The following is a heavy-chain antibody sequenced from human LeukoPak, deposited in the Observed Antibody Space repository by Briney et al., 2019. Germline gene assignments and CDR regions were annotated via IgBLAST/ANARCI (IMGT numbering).Heavy chain of an antibody. CDR3: ARESDYDFWSGYYHNYYYYGMDV. Sequence: ASVKVSCKASGYTFTSYGISWVRQAPGQGLEWMGWISAYNGNTNYAQKLQGRVTMTTDTSTSTAYMGLRSLRSDDTAVYYCARESDYDFWSGYYHNYYYYGMDVWGQGTTVTVSS. CDR2: ISAYNGNT. J-gene: IGHJ6*02. V-gene: IGHV1-18*01. D-gene: IGHD3-3*01. CDR1: GYTFTSYG.